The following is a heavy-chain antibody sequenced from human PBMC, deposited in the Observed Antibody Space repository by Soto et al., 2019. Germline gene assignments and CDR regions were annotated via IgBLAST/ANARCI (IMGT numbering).Heavy chain of an antibody. J-gene: IGHJ4*02. V-gene: IGHV4-34*01. D-gene: IGHD5-12*01. Sequence: SETLSLSCAVYGGSFSGYYWSWIRQPPGKGLEWIGEINHSGSTNYNPSLKSRVTISVDTSKNQFSLKLSSVTAADTAVYYCGRDRKRGYNDSWGQGTLVTVSS. CDR3: GRDRKRGYNDS. CDR1: GGSFSGYY. CDR2: INHSGST.